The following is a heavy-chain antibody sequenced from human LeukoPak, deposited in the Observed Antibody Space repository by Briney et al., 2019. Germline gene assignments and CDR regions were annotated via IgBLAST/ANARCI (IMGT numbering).Heavy chain of an antibody. D-gene: IGHD3-22*01. CDR3: ARGRDYYDSSGYYYLPYYYYYGMDV. Sequence: ASVKVSCKASGYTSTSYGISWVRQAPGQGLEWMGWISAYNGNTNYAQKLQGRVTMTTDTSTSTAYMELRSLRSDDTAVYYCARGRDYYDSSGYYYLPYYYYYGMDVWGQGTTVTVSS. J-gene: IGHJ6*02. CDR1: GYTSTSYG. CDR2: ISAYNGNT. V-gene: IGHV1-18*01.